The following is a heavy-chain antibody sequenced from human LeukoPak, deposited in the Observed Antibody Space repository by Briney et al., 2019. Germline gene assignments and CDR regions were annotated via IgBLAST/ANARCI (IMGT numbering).Heavy chain of an antibody. V-gene: IGHV4-59*01. CDR2: IYYSGST. CDR3: ARDPYCGGDCYSGDAFDI. D-gene: IGHD2-21*02. Sequence: SETLSLTCTVSGGSISSYYWSWIRQPPGKGLEWIGYIYYSGSTNYNPSLKSRVTISVDTSKNQFSLKLSSVTAADTAVYYCARDPYCGGDCYSGDAFDIWGQGTMVTVSS. CDR1: GGSISSYY. J-gene: IGHJ3*02.